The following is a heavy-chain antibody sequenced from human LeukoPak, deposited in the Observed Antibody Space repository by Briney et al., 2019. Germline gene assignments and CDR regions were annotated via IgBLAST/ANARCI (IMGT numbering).Heavy chain of an antibody. D-gene: IGHD2-2*01. CDR2: IYYSGST. V-gene: IGHV4-59*01. CDR1: GGSISSYY. CDR3: ARWGPYCSSTSCYEQGGYYFDY. J-gene: IGHJ4*02. Sequence: SETLSLTCTVSGGSISSYYWSWIRQPPGKGLEWIGYIYYSGSTNYNPSLKSRVTISADTSKNQFSLKLSSVTAADTAVYYCARWGPYCSSTSCYEQGGYYFDYWGQGTLVTVSS.